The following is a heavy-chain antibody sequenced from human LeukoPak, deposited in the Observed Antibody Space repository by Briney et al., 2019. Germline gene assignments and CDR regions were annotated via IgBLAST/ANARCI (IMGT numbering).Heavy chain of an antibody. V-gene: IGHV3-30*02. J-gene: IGHJ3*02. CDR3: AREGAYYYDSSGNDAFDI. Sequence: GGSLRLSCAASGFTFSSYGMHWVRQAPGKGLEWVAFIRYDGSNKYYADSVKGRFTISRDNSKNTLYLQMNSLRAEDTVVYYCAREGAYYYDSSGNDAFDIWGQGTMVTVSS. CDR1: GFTFSSYG. CDR2: IRYDGSNK. D-gene: IGHD3-22*01.